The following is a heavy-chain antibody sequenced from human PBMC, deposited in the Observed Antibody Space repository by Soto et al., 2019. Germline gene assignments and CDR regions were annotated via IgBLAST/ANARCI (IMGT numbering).Heavy chain of an antibody. CDR1: GFTFRNYA. J-gene: IGHJ4*02. V-gene: IGHV3-23*01. Sequence: EVQLLESGGGLVQPGGSLTLSCAASGFTFRNYAMRWVRQAPEKGLEWASGISASGGSTYYADSVKGRFTISRDNSKNTLYLQMNSVRAEDTAIYYCAKDTLGYGDYYFDFWGQGTLVTVSS. D-gene: IGHD4-17*01. CDR2: ISASGGST. CDR3: AKDTLGYGDYYFDF.